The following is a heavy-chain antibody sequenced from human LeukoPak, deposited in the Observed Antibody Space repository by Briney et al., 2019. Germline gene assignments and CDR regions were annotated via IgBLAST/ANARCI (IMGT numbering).Heavy chain of an antibody. D-gene: IGHD3-22*01. CDR3: ATNSLITMIVVVFFDPDAFDI. V-gene: IGHV1-69*04. Sequence: RASVTVSCKASGGTFSSYAISWVRQAPGQGLEWMGRIIPILGIANYAQKFQGRVTITAEKSTSTAYMELSSLRSEDTAVYYCATNSLITMIVVVFFDPDAFDIWGQGTMVTVSS. CDR2: IIPILGIA. CDR1: GGTFSSYA. J-gene: IGHJ3*02.